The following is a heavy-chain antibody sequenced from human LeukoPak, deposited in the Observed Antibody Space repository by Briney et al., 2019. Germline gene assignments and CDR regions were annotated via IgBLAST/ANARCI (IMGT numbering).Heavy chain of an antibody. CDR2: ISGCGGST. J-gene: IGHJ4*02. CDR1: GFTFSSYA. V-gene: IGHV3-23*01. D-gene: IGHD3-22*01. Sequence: GGSLRLSCAASGFTFSSYAMSWVRQAPGKGLEWVSAISGCGGSTYYADSVKGRFTISRDNSKNTLYLQMNSLRAEDTAVYYCAKAYYYDSSGYYVSLGDYWGQGTLVTVSS. CDR3: AKAYYYDSSGYYVSLGDY.